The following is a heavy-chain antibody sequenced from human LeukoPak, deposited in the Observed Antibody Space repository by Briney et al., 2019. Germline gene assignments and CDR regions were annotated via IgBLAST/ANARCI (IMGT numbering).Heavy chain of an antibody. CDR2: IYYSGGDM. J-gene: IGHJ3*02. D-gene: IGHD5-18*01. CDR1: GGSINNYY. V-gene: IGHV4-59*08. CDR3: SRQPAATAAFDI. Sequence: TSETLSLTCTVSGGSINNYYWSWIRQPPGKGLEWIGYIYYSGGDMNYNPSLKSRLTLSVDTSKNQISLMLTSMTAADTAVYYCSRQPAATAAFDIWAQGTMVTVSS.